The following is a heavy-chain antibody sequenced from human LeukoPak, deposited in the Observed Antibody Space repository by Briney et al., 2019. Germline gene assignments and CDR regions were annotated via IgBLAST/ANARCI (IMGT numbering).Heavy chain of an antibody. CDR3: ARGCDSSGWYGDNWFDP. Sequence: GASVKVSCKASGYTFTSYGISWVRQAPGQGLEWMGWISAYNGNTNYAQKLQGRVTMTRDTSTSTVYMELSSLRSEDTAVYYCARGCDSSGWYGDNWFDPWGQGTLVTVSS. J-gene: IGHJ5*02. CDR1: GYTFTSYG. CDR2: ISAYNGNT. D-gene: IGHD6-19*01. V-gene: IGHV1-18*01.